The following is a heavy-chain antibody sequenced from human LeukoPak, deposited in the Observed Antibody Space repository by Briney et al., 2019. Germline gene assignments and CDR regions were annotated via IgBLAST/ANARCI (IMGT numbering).Heavy chain of an antibody. CDR1: GFTVSNAY. V-gene: IGHV3-66*01. CDR3: ARAGSARPETY. J-gene: IGHJ4*02. Sequence: QTGGSLRLSCAASGFTVSNAYMSWVRQAPGKGLEWVSVIYGGGTTSYADSLKGRFNISRDNSKNTVYLQMNSLRAEDTAVYYCARAGSARPETYWGQGVLVTVSS. CDR2: IYGGGTT. D-gene: IGHD6-6*01.